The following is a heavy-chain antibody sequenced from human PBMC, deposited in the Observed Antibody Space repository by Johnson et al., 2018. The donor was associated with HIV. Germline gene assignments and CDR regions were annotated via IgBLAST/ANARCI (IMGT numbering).Heavy chain of an antibody. CDR1: GFTFSSYW. Sequence: VQLVESGGGLVQPGGSLRLSCAASGFTFSSYWMSWVRQAPGKGLEWVANIKQDGSEKYYVDSVKCRFTISRDNAKNSLYLQMKSLRAEDTAVYYCARGSRYSIASSFDIWGQGTMVTVSS. CDR2: IKQDGSEK. CDR3: ARGSRYSIASSFDI. D-gene: IGHD6-13*01. V-gene: IGHV3-7*04. J-gene: IGHJ3*02.